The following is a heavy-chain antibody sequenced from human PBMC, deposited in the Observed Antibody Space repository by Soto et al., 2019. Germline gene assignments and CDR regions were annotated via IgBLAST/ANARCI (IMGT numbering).Heavy chain of an antibody. V-gene: IGHV1-46*01. CDR3: ARGIGYYYYGMDV. D-gene: IGHD2-21*01. CDR2: INPSGGST. CDR1: GYTFTSYY. Sequence: QVQLVQSGAEVKKPGASVKVSCKASGYTFTSYYMHWVRQAPGQGLEWMGIINPSGGSTSYAQKVQGRVTMTRDTSGRPVFMELSSLRSEEPAVYYCARGIGYYYYGMDVWRKGTTVTVCS. J-gene: IGHJ6*04.